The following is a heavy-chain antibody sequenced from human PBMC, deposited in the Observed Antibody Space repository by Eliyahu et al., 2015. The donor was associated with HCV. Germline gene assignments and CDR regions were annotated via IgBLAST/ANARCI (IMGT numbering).Heavy chain of an antibody. CDR3: ASGGGGIAVAGTGGWFDP. V-gene: IGHV4-59*01. CDR2: IHYSGST. Sequence: QVQLQESGPGLVKPSETLSLTCTVSGGSITTYCWGWIRQPPGKGLEWIGYIHYSGSTNYNPSLKSRVTISVDTSKNQFSLNLTSVTAADTAVYYCASGGGGIAVAGTGGWFDPWGQGTLVTVSS. D-gene: IGHD6-19*01. J-gene: IGHJ5*02. CDR1: GGSITTYC.